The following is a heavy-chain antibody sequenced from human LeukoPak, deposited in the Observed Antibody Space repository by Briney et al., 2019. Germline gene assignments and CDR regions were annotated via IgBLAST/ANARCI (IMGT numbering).Heavy chain of an antibody. V-gene: IGHV3-48*03. D-gene: IGHD3-10*01. CDR3: VRDRAGWFDP. CDR1: GFTFSSYE. CDR2: ISSSGSTI. Sequence: GGSLRLSCAASGFTFSSYEMNWVRQAPGKGLEWVSYISSSGSTIYYADSVKGRFTISRDNSKNTPYLQMNSLRAEDTAVYYCVRDRAGWFDPWGQGTLVTVSS. J-gene: IGHJ5*02.